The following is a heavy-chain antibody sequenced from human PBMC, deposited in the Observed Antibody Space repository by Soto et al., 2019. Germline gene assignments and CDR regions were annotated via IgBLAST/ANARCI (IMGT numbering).Heavy chain of an antibody. D-gene: IGHD6-19*01. CDR2: INAGNGNT. CDR1: GYTFTSYA. CDR3: ARDLGDSSGYDWFDP. J-gene: IGHJ5*02. Sequence: ASVKVSCKASGYTFTSYAMHWVRQAPGQRLEWMGWINAGNGNTKYSQKFQGRVTITRDTSASTAYMELSSLRSEDTAVYYCARDLGDSSGYDWFDPWSQGTLVTVSS. V-gene: IGHV1-3*01.